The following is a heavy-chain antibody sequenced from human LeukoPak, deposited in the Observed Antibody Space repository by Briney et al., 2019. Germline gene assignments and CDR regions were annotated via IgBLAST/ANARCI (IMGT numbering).Heavy chain of an antibody. Sequence: GGSLRLSCAASGFTVSSIYMSWVRQAPGKGLEWVSVIYSGGSTYYADSVKGRFTISRDNSKNTLYLQMNSLRAEDTAVYYCARVQVVDTAMVPSYYYYYGMDVWGQGTTVTVSS. CDR3: ARVQVVDTAMVPSYYYYYGMDV. CDR1: GFTVSSIY. CDR2: IYSGGST. J-gene: IGHJ6*02. D-gene: IGHD5-18*01. V-gene: IGHV3-53*01.